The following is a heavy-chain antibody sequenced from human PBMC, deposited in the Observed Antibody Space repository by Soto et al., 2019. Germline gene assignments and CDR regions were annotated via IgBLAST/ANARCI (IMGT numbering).Heavy chain of an antibody. CDR3: AIHPARVGAIFDAFDI. D-gene: IGHD1-26*01. CDR1: GFTFSSYT. CDR2: ISHDGSNK. Sequence: PGGSLRLSCAASGFTFSSYTMHWVRQTPGKGLERVAVISHDGSNKYYVDSVKGRFTISRDNSKNTLYLQMNSLRAEDTAVYYCAIHPARVGAIFDAFDIWGQGTMVTVSS. V-gene: IGHV3-30*04. J-gene: IGHJ3*02.